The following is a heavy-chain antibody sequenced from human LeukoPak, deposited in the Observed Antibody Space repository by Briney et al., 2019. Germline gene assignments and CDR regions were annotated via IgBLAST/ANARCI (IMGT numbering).Heavy chain of an antibody. J-gene: IGHJ4*02. CDR1: GFTFSSYA. CDR2: ISGSGGST. D-gene: IGHD3-3*01. V-gene: IGHV3-23*01. Sequence: PGASLRLSCAASGFTFSSYALTWVRQAPGKGLEWVSGISGSGGSTYYADSVKGRFTISRDNSKNTLYLQMNSLRAEDTAVYYCAKGLTIFGWGQGTLVTVSS. CDR3: AKGLTIFG.